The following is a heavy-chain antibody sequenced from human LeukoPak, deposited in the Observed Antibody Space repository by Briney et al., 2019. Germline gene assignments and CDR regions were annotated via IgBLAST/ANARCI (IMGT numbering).Heavy chain of an antibody. D-gene: IGHD3-22*01. V-gene: IGHV3-23*01. J-gene: IGHJ4*02. CDR3: AKDRPNYYGSNGHYYRRDGDY. CDR2: ITSAGENT. Sequence: GGSLRLSCAASEFTFSIYAMSWVRQAPGKGLEWVSSITSAGENTFYTGFVKGRFTISRDNSRNTLYLQMNSLRAEDTAICYCAKDRPNYYGSNGHYYRRDGDYWGQGTLVTVSS. CDR1: EFTFSIYA.